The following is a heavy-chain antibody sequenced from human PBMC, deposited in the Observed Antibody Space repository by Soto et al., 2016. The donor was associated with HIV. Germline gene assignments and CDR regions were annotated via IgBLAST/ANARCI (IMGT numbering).Heavy chain of an antibody. CDR3: AKDLRMTMVQGFIDALDF. D-gene: IGHD3-10*01. CDR2: ISDSGSNT. J-gene: IGHJ3*01. CDR1: GFTFGNYA. Sequence: EVNLLESGGGSVQPGGSLKLSCGASGFTFGNYAMSWVRQAPGKGLEWVSGISDSGSNTYYADSVKGRFTISRDNSKNTLYLHMNSLRAEDTAVYYCAKDLRMTMVQGFIDALDFWGQGTMVTVSS. V-gene: IGHV3-23*01.